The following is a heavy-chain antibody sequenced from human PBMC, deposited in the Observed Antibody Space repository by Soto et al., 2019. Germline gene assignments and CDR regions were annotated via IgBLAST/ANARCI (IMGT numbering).Heavy chain of an antibody. CDR3: ARARGTYFLDY. J-gene: IGHJ4*02. D-gene: IGHD1-26*01. V-gene: IGHV4-59*01. CDR1: GGSISSYY. Sequence: PSETLSLTCAVYGGSISSYYWSWIRQPPGKGLEWIGYIYYSGSTNYNPSLKSRLTISVDTSKNQFSLRLTSVTAADTAVYYCARARGTYFLDYWGQGTQVTVSS. CDR2: IYYSGST.